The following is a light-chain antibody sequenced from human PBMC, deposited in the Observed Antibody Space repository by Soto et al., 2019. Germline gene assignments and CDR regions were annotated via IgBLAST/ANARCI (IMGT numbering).Light chain of an antibody. J-gene: IGLJ2*01. V-gene: IGLV3-1*01. CDR1: KLGNKY. CDR3: QAWDRSSRV. Sequence: SYELTQPPSVSVSPGQTASITCSGDKLGNKYACWYQQKPGQSPVLVIYQDSRRPSGIPERFSGSNSGNTATLTISGTQAMDEADYYCQAWDRSSRVFGGGTQLTVL. CDR2: QDS.